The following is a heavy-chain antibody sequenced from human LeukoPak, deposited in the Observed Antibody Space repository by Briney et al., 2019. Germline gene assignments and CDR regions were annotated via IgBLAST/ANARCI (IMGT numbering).Heavy chain of an antibody. CDR1: GFTFSDYY. J-gene: IGHJ3*02. D-gene: IGHD3-3*01. CDR2: ISSSGSTK. CDR3: AKSRSAYPRVDGFDM. V-gene: IGHV3-11*01. Sequence: GGSLRLSCAASGFTFSDYYMSWIRQAPGKGLEWVSYISSSGSTKYYADSVKGRFTISRDNSKSTLYLQMNSLRAEDTALYYCAKSRSAYPRVDGFDMWGQGTMVTVSS.